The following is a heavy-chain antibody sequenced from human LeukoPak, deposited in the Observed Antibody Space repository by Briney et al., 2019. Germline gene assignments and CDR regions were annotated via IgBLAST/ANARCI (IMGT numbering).Heavy chain of an antibody. CDR3: ARDGYGDYDY. Sequence: GGSLRLSCAASGFTFSSYSMNWIRQAPGKGLEWVSSISSSSSYIYYADSVKGRFTISRDNAKNSLYLQMDSLRAEDTAVYYCARDGYGDYDYWGQGTLVTVSS. CDR1: GFTFSSYS. CDR2: ISSSSSYI. J-gene: IGHJ4*02. D-gene: IGHD4-17*01. V-gene: IGHV3-21*01.